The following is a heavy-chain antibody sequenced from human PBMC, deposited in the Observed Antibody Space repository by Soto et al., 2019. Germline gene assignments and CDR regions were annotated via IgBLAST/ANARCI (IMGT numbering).Heavy chain of an antibody. J-gene: IGHJ6*02. D-gene: IGHD1-1*01. Sequence: QVQLRESGPGLVKSSETLSLTCTVSGGSISTYYWSWVRQPPGKGLEWIGYIYYSGTATYNPSLRSRVTISVDTSKNKFYLRLSSVTAADTAVYYCARGDGIQLGSLAGRYYYHKMDVWGQGTTGTVYS. V-gene: IGHV4-59*01. CDR3: ARGDGIQLGSLAGRYYYHKMDV. CDR2: IYYSGTA. CDR1: GGSISTYY.